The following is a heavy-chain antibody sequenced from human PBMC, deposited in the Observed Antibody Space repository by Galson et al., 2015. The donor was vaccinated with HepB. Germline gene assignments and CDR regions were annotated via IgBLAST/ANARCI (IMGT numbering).Heavy chain of an antibody. CDR2: IIPIFGTA. V-gene: IGHV1-69*13. CDR3: ARDSREPIWFGEPFTDL. J-gene: IGHJ4*02. D-gene: IGHD3-10*01. CDR1: GGTFSSYA. Sequence: SVKVSCKASGGTFSSYAISWVRQAPGQGLEWMGGIIPIFGTANYAQKFQGRVTITADESTSTAYMELSSLRSEDTAVYYCARDSREPIWFGEPFTDLWGQGTLVTVSS.